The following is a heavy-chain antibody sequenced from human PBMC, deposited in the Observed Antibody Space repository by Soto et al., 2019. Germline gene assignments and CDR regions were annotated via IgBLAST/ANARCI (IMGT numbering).Heavy chain of an antibody. CDR3: ARRARPDFYSMGV. D-gene: IGHD6-6*01. J-gene: IGHJ6*03. Sequence: EVQLAESGGGLAQPGGSLRLSCAASGFTLSGYAMDWVRQAPGKGLEYVSGISSNGVGTYYANSVQGRFTISRDNSKNTVYLQMGSLRPEDMAVYYCARRARPDFYSMGVWGQGTTVTVSS. CDR2: ISSNGVGT. V-gene: IGHV3-64*01. CDR1: GFTLSGYA.